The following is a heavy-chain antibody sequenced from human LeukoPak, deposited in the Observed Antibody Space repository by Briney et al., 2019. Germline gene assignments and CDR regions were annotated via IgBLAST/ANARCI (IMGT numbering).Heavy chain of an antibody. CDR3: ARGAEDSSGWYYFDY. J-gene: IGHJ4*02. Sequence: GSSAKVSCKASGGTFSSYTISWVRQAPGQGLEWMGRIIPILGIANYAQKFQGRVTITADKSTSTAYMELSRLRSEDTAVYYCARGAEDSSGWYYFDYWGQGTLVTVSS. CDR1: GGTFSSYT. V-gene: IGHV1-69*02. D-gene: IGHD6-19*01. CDR2: IIPILGIA.